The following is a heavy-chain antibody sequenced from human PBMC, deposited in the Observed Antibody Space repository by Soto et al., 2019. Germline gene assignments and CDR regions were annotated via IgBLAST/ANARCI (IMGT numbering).Heavy chain of an antibody. CDR2: ISSSSSYI. V-gene: IGHV3-21*01. Sequence: GGSLRLSCAASGFTFSSYSMNWVRQAPGKGLEWVSSISSSSSYIYYADSVKGRFTISRDNAKNSLYLQMNSLRAEDTAVYYCARDRPVVTIFGVVTPDGMDVWGQGTTVTVSS. J-gene: IGHJ6*02. CDR1: GFTFSSYS. D-gene: IGHD3-3*01. CDR3: ARDRPVVTIFGVVTPDGMDV.